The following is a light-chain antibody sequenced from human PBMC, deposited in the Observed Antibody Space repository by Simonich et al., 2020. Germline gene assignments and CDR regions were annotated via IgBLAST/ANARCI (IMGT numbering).Light chain of an antibody. V-gene: IGKV3-11*01. CDR1: QSVSSY. CDR3: QQRSNWIT. CDR2: DAS. Sequence: EIVLTQSPATLSLSPGERAPLSCRANQSVSSYLAWYQQKPGQPPRLLIYDASNRATGIPARFSGSGSGTDFTLTISSLEPEDFAVYYCQQRSNWITFGQGTRLEIK. J-gene: IGKJ5*01.